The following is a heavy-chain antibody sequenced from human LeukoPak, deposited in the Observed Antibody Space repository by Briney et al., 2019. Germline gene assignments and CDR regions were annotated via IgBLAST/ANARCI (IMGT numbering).Heavy chain of an antibody. CDR3: AKDTSGSYFTGDY. V-gene: IGHV3-23*01. Sequence: GGSLRLSCAGSGFTFSSYAMSWVRQAPGKGLEWVSAISGSGGTTYYADSVEGRFTISRDNSKNTLYLQMNSLRAEDTAVYYCAKDTSGSYFTGDYWGQGTLVTVSS. CDR1: GFTFSSYA. D-gene: IGHD3-22*01. CDR2: ISGSGGTT. J-gene: IGHJ4*02.